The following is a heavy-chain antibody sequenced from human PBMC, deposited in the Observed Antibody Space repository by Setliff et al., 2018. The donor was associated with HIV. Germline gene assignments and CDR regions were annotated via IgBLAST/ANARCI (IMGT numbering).Heavy chain of an antibody. Sequence: ASVKVSCKVSGFTLREVSMHWVRQAPAKGLEWMGYFDPEDGETVYALKFQGRVTMTTDTSTSTAYMDLRSLRSDDTAVYFCARDPTRSPITMRNDAFDIWGQGTMVTVSS. V-gene: IGHV1-24*01. CDR2: FDPEDGET. CDR1: GFTLREVS. J-gene: IGHJ3*02. CDR3: ARDPTRSPITMRNDAFDI. D-gene: IGHD3-22*01.